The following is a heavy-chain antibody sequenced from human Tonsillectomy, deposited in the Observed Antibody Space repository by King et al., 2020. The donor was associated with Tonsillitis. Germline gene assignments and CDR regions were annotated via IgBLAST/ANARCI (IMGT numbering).Heavy chain of an antibody. D-gene: IGHD4-17*01. CDR1: GFTFTSYW. Sequence: EVQLVESGGDLVQPGGSLRLSCAASGFTFTSYWMHWVRQAPGKGLMWVSRISADGRGTSYADSVKGRFTISRDNAKNILYLQMNSLRVEDTAVYYCATDPEVYGDPASGSCFDPWGQGTLVTVSS. V-gene: IGHV3-74*01. J-gene: IGHJ5*02. CDR2: ISADGRGT. CDR3: ATDPEVYGDPASGSCFDP.